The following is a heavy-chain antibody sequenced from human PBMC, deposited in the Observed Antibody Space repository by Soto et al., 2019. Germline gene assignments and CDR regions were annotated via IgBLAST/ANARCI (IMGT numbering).Heavy chain of an antibody. CDR2: ISSSSSYI. CDR1: GFTFSSYS. J-gene: IGHJ3*02. Sequence: GGSLRLSCAASGFTFSSYSMNWVRQAPGKGLEWVSSISSSSSYIYYADSVKGRFTISRDNAKNSLYLQMNSLRAEDTAVYYCARDGLLWFGELDAFDIWGQGTMVTVSS. CDR3: ARDGLLWFGELDAFDI. D-gene: IGHD3-10*01. V-gene: IGHV3-21*01.